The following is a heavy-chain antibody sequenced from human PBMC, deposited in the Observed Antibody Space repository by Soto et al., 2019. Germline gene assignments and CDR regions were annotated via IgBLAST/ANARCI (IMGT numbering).Heavy chain of an antibody. CDR1: GGTFSSYT. V-gene: IGHV1-69*02. CDR3: AMEYCRSTSCYRHY. CDR2: IIPILGMA. J-gene: IGHJ4*02. D-gene: IGHD2-2*02. Sequence: QVQLVQSGAEVKKPGSSVKVSCKASGGTFSSYTISWVRQAPGQGLEWMGRIIPILGMANYAQKFQGRVTITADKSTSTAYMELSSLRSEDTAVYYFAMEYCRSTSCYRHYWGQGTLVTVSS.